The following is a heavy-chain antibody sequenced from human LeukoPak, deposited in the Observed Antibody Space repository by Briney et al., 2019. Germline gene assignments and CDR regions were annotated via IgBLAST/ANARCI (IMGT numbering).Heavy chain of an antibody. CDR3: ATSIVLMVYAIGDDACDI. CDR1: GGTFSSYA. CDR2: IIPILGIA. Sequence: SVKVSCKASGGTFSSYAISWVRQAPGQGLEWMGSIIPILGIANYAQKFQGRVTITADKSTSTAYMELSSLRSEDTAVYYCATSIVLMVYAIGDDACDIWGQGTMVTVSS. V-gene: IGHV1-69*04. J-gene: IGHJ3*02. D-gene: IGHD2-8*01.